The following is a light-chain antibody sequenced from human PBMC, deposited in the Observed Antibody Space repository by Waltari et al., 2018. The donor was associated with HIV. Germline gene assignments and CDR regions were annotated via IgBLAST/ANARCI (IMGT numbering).Light chain of an antibody. CDR1: QDIRND. CDR3: QQHYSNPLT. CDR2: AAS. V-gene: IGKV1-17*01. Sequence: DIQMTQSPSSLSTSVGDRVTITCRASQDIRNDVAWYQQRPGKAPKRLIYAASSLQTGVPSRFSGSGYGTEFTLTISSLQPEDFAAYYCQQHYSNPLTFGQGTKLGI. J-gene: IGKJ2*01.